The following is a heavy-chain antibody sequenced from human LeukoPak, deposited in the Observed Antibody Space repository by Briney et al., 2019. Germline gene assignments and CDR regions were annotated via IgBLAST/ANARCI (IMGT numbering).Heavy chain of an antibody. Sequence: SETLSLTCTVSGGSISSYYWSWIRQPPGKGLEWIGYIYYSGTTNYNPSLKSRVTISVDPSKNQFSLKLSSVTAADTAVYYCAGSPRSSWYRNWFDPWGQGTLVTVSS. CDR1: GGSISSYY. J-gene: IGHJ5*02. V-gene: IGHV4-59*01. CDR2: IYYSGTT. CDR3: AGSPRSSWYRNWFDP. D-gene: IGHD6-13*01.